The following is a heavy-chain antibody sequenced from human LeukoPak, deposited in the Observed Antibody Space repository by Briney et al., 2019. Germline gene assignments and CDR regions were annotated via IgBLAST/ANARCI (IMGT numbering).Heavy chain of an antibody. V-gene: IGHV3-23*01. CDR3: AKEGRGMGAATMDY. D-gene: IGHD1-26*01. CDR2: ISGSGGST. Sequence: GGSLRLSCAASRFTFSNYAMSWVRQAPGKGLEWVSGISGSGGSTYYADSVGRFSISRDNSNNTLYLQLTSLRADDTAVYYCAKEGRGMGAATMDYWGQGTLVTVSS. CDR1: RFTFSNYA. J-gene: IGHJ4*02.